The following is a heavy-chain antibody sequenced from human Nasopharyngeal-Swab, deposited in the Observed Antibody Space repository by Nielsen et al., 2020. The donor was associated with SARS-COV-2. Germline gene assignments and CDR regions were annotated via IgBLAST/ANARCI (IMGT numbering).Heavy chain of an antibody. CDR2: ISGSGGST. J-gene: IGHJ4*02. CDR3: ARSYDSSGYYWVYFDY. V-gene: IGHV3-23*01. Sequence: WIRQPPGKGLEWVSAISGSGGSTYYADSVKGRFTISRDNSKNTLYLQMNSLRAEDTAVYYCARSYDSSGYYWVYFDYWGQGTLVTVSS. D-gene: IGHD3-22*01.